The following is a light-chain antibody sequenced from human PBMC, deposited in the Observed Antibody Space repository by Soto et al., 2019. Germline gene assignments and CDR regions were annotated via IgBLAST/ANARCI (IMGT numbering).Light chain of an antibody. J-gene: IGLJ1*01. CDR2: HVT. Sequence: QSALTQPASVSGSPGQSITISCTGTSSDIGHYDYVSWYQQHPGKAPKLMIYHVTYRPSGVSNRYSGSKSGNSASLTISGLQADDEADYYCCALTTSHTYVFGSGTKVTVL. CDR1: SSDIGHYDY. CDR3: CALTTSHTYV. V-gene: IGLV2-14*03.